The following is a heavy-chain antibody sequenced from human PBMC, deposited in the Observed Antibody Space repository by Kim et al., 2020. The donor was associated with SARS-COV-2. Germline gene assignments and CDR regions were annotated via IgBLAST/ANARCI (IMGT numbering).Heavy chain of an antibody. CDR1: GSIFSNFH. J-gene: IGHJ5*02. CDR2: IYAGGDNT. CDR3: VRAPSGLIKGSYDS. Sequence: GGSLRLSCVASGSIFSNFHMSWVRQAPGKGLEWVSSIYAGGDNTKTAESLKGRFSISRDNSRSILYLQMDSLRAEDTAMYFCVRAPSGLIKGSYDSWGQGTLVTVSS. D-gene: IGHD3-16*01. V-gene: IGHV3-23*01.